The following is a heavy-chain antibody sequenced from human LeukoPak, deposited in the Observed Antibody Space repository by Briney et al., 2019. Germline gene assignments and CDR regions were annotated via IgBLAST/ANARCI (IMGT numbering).Heavy chain of an antibody. J-gene: IGHJ4*02. D-gene: IGHD2-8*01. CDR2: IYPDDSDT. Sequence: GESLKISCKGSGYRFTSHWIAWVRQMPGKGLEWMGIIYPDDSDTRYSPSFQGQVTISVDKSISTAYLQWSGLKASDTAMYYCASTNCSNGVCYTSGFDYWGQGTLVAVSS. V-gene: IGHV5-51*01. CDR1: GYRFTSHW. CDR3: ASTNCSNGVCYTSGFDY.